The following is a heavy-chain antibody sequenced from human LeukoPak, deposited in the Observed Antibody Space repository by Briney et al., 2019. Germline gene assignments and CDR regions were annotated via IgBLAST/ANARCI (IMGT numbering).Heavy chain of an antibody. V-gene: IGHV1-69*13. Sequence: SVKVSCKASGGTFSSYAISWVRQAPGQGLEWMGGIIPIFGTANYAQKFQGRVTITADESTSTAYMELSSLRSEDTAVYYCVRYFDWPRPFDYWGQGTLVTVSS. CDR1: GGTFSSYA. CDR2: IIPIFGTA. D-gene: IGHD3-9*01. CDR3: VRYFDWPRPFDY. J-gene: IGHJ4*02.